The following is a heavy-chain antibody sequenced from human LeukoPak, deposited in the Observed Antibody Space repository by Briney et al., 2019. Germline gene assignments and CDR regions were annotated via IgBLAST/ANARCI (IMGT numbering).Heavy chain of an antibody. CDR1: GGSISSGSYY. CDR3: GRVTAGGYYNY. CDR2: IYTSGST. D-gene: IGHD3-22*01. J-gene: IGHJ4*02. V-gene: IGHV4-61*02. Sequence: PSQTLSLTCSVSGGSISSGSYYWSWIRQPAGKGLEWIGRIYTSGSTNYNPSLKSRVTMSFDASNNQFSLRVSSVTAAETGLYLWGRVTAGGYYNYWGQGTLVTVSP.